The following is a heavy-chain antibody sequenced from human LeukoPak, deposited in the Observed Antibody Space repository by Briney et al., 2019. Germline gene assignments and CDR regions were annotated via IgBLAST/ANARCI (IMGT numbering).Heavy chain of an antibody. J-gene: IGHJ3*02. D-gene: IGHD4-17*01. V-gene: IGHV3-23*01. CDR3: AKSLTTVIDDAFDT. CDR1: GFTFSSYA. CDR2: ISGSGGST. Sequence: PAGSLRLSCAASGFTFSSYAMSWVRQAPGKGLKWVSSISGSGGSTYYADSVKGRFTISRDNSKNTLYLQMNSLRAEDTAVYYCAKSLTTVIDDAFDTWGQGTMVTVSS.